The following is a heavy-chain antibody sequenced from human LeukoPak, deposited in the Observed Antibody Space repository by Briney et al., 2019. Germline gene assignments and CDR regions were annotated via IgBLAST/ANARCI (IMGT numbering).Heavy chain of an antibody. CDR3: ARGRVSSSTWYSTYYYFFYMDF. J-gene: IGHJ6*03. V-gene: IGHV4-61*03. CDR2: VDHTGST. CDR1: SGSITSDSYS. D-gene: IGHD4-11*01. Sequence: PSQTLSLTCTVSSGSITSDSYSWSWIRQPPGKGLEWIGYVDHTGSTKFNPSLNGRVSISRGTSNNFFSLRLRSVTAADTAVYFCARGRVSSSTWYSTYYYFFYMDFWGKGTTVTVSS.